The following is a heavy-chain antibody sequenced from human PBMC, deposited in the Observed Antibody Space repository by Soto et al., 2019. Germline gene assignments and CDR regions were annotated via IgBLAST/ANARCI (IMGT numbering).Heavy chain of an antibody. CDR2: IYYSGST. V-gene: IGHV4-31*03. D-gene: IGHD5-12*01. J-gene: IGHJ3*02. Sequence: PSETLSLTCTVSGGSISSGGYYWSWIRQHPGKGLEWIGYIYYSGSTYYNPSLKSRVTISVDTSKNQFSLKLSSVTAADTAVYYCARGYSGYEYDAFDIWGQGTMVTVSS. CDR1: GGSISSGGYY. CDR3: ARGYSGYEYDAFDI.